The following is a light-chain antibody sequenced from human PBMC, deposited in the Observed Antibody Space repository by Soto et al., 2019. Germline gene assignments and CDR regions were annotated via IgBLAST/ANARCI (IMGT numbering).Light chain of an antibody. Sequence: EIVMMQSHATLSVSPGERVTLSCGASQLFSSNLAWYQQKPGHSPRLLIYGASSRATGIPASFSGSGSGTDFTLTISRLKSEDFAVYYCQQYDNWPTFGHGTKVDIK. CDR1: QLFSSN. CDR3: QQYDNWPT. CDR2: GAS. V-gene: IGKV3-15*01. J-gene: IGKJ1*01.